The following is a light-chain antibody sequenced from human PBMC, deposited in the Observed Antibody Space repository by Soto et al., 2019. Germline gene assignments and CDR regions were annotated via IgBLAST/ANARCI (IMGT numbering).Light chain of an antibody. CDR3: QKCDSAPWT. V-gene: IGKV1-27*01. CDR1: QGINKY. CDR2: AAS. Sequence: DLPMTQSPSSLSVSVGDRVTITCRASQGINKYLAWYQQKPGKVPKLLIYAASTLQSGVPSRFSGSGSGTDFTLTISSLQPEDVATYYCQKCDSAPWTFGQGTKVEIK. J-gene: IGKJ1*01.